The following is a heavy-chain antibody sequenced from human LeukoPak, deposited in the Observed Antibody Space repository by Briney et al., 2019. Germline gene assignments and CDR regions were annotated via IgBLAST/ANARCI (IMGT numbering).Heavy chain of an antibody. D-gene: IGHD1-1*01. Sequence: SGTLSLTCVVSGDSISSSKWWSWVRQPPGKGLEWIGEIYHSGGTNCNPSLKSRVTILVDKSKNQFSLNLSSVTVADTAVYYCARRASWYYFDYWGQGTLVTVSS. CDR2: IYHSGGT. CDR1: GDSISSSKW. J-gene: IGHJ4*02. CDR3: ARRASWYYFDY. V-gene: IGHV4-4*02.